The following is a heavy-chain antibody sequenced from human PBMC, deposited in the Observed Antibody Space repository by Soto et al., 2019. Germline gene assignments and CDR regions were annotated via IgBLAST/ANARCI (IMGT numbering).Heavy chain of an antibody. D-gene: IGHD4-17*01. Sequence: QVQLQESGPGLVKPSQTLSLTCTVSGGSISSGGYYWSWIRQHPGKGLEWIGYIYYSGSTYYNPSLKSRVTISVDTSKNQFSLKLSSVTAADTAAYYCARDEENDYGDYDATLWGQGTLVTVSS. CDR2: IYYSGST. CDR1: GGSISSGGYY. V-gene: IGHV4-31*03. J-gene: IGHJ4*02. CDR3: ARDEENDYGDYDATL.